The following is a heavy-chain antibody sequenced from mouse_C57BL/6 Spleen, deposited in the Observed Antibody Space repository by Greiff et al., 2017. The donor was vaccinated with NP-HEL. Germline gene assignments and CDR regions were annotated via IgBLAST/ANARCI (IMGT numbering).Heavy chain of an antibody. V-gene: IGHV5-4*01. CDR3: ARALYDYDTWFAY. CDR2: ISDGGSYT. D-gene: IGHD2-4*01. J-gene: IGHJ3*01. Sequence: EVQLVESGGGLVKPGGSLKLSCAASGFTFSSYAMSWVRQTPEKRLEWVATISDGGSYTYYPDNVKGRFTISRDNAKNNLYLQMSHLKSEDTAMYYCARALYDYDTWFAYWGQGTLVTVSA. CDR1: GFTFSSYA.